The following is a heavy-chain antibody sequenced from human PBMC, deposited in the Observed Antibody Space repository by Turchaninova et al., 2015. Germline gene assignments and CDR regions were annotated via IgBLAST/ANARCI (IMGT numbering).Heavy chain of an antibody. Sequence: QVTLKESGPVLVKPTETLTLTCTVSGFSLSNAKMGVSWIRQPPGKALEWLAHTFSNDQTSYSHSLESRITISKDTSKLTVVLTMTNMDPVETGTYYCARMPSSTIQDYYYGLDVWGQGTTVTVAS. CDR3: ARMPSSTIQDYYYGLDV. J-gene: IGHJ6*02. CDR1: GFSLSNAKMG. V-gene: IGHV2-26*01. D-gene: IGHD5/OR15-5a*01. CDR2: TFSNDQT.